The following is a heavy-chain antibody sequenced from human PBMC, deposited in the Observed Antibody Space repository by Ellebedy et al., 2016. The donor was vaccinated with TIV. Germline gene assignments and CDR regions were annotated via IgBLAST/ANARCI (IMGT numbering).Heavy chain of an antibody. J-gene: IGHJ5*02. CDR2: IYYSGST. V-gene: IGHV4-31*03. CDR1: GGPVSTGGYY. CDR3: ARERAVAGENWFDP. D-gene: IGHD6-19*01. Sequence: SETLSLXXTVSGGPVSTGGYYCSWIRQHPGKGLEWIGSIYYSGSTSYNPSLKSRVIISIDTSKNQFSLKLSSVTAADTAVYYCARERAVAGENWFDPWGQGTLVTVSS.